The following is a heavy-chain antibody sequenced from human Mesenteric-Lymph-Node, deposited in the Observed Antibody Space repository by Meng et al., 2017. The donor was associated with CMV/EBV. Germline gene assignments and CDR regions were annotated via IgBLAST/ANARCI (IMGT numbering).Heavy chain of an antibody. CDR1: GYSFTTYY. CDR3: ARGVRYRFDY. J-gene: IGHJ4*02. Sequence: VSCETSGYSFTTYYIHWVRQAPGQGLEWMGRIDPGNDGTLYAQDFQGKFTMTRDTSTTTVFLELSSLKFEDTAVYYCARGVRYRFDYWGQGTLVTVSS. CDR2: IDPGNDGT. V-gene: IGHV1-46*01. D-gene: IGHD3-16*02.